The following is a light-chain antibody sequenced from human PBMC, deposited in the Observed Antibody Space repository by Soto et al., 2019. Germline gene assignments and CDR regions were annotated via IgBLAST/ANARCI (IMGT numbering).Light chain of an antibody. Sequence: DIQMTQSPSSLSASVGDRVTITCRASQSISNSLNWYQQKPGNAPKVLIYAASNLQSGVPSKFSGSGSGTDSTLTIDSLQPEDFAIYYCQQSSTTPYTFGQGTKVDIK. V-gene: IGKV1-39*01. CDR1: QSISNS. CDR2: AAS. J-gene: IGKJ2*01. CDR3: QQSSTTPYT.